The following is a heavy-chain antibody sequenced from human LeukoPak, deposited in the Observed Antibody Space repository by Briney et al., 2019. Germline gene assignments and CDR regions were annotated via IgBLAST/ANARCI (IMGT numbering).Heavy chain of an antibody. Sequence: PSETLSLTCIVSGGSISGYYWSWIRQPPGKGLEWIGYMYNSGSTNYNPSLKSRVTISVDTSNNQFSLKLSAVTAADTAVYYCARDRWGSTCHFDYWGQGTLVTVSS. D-gene: IGHD2-2*01. CDR1: GGSISGYY. CDR2: MYNSGST. V-gene: IGHV4-59*01. J-gene: IGHJ4*02. CDR3: ARDRWGSTCHFDY.